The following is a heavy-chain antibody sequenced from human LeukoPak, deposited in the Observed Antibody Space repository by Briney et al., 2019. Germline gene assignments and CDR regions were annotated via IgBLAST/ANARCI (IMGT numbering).Heavy chain of an antibody. CDR3: ARVSVRGVISGFHFFDY. V-gene: IGHV4-39*07. D-gene: IGHD3-10*01. Sequence: SETLSLTCTVSGVSISSRSYFWGWIRQPPGKGLEWIGSIYYKGNTYFNPSLKSRVTISVDTSKNQFSLKLNSVTAADTAVHYCARVSVRGVISGFHFFDYWGQGTLVTVSS. CDR2: IYYKGNT. J-gene: IGHJ4*02. CDR1: GVSISSRSYF.